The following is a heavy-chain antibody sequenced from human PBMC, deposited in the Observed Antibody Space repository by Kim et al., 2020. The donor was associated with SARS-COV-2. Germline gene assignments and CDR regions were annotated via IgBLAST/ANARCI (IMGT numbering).Heavy chain of an antibody. J-gene: IGHJ3*02. V-gene: IGHV3-21*01. CDR1: GFTFSSYS. D-gene: IGHD6-19*01. Sequence: GGSLRLSCAASGFTFSSYSMNWVRQAPGKGLEWVSSISSSSSYIYYADSVKGRFTISRDNAKNSLYLQMNSLRAEDTAVYYCASGSSGWYGIDAFDIWGQGTMVTVSS. CDR3: ASGSSGWYGIDAFDI. CDR2: ISSSSSYI.